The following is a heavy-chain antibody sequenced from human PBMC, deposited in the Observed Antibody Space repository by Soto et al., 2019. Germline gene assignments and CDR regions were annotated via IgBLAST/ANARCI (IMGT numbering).Heavy chain of an antibody. CDR2: MYPSGTI. J-gene: IGHJ4*02. CDR3: ARHIAVAGTRGFDY. D-gene: IGHD6-19*01. V-gene: IGHV4-4*02. Sequence: QVQLHESGPGLVKPSGTLSLTCAVSGGSISSNNWWSWVRQPPLKGLEWIGEMYPSGTINYNPSLKSRVTISVDKSKNQFSLELSSVTAADTAVYYCARHIAVAGTRGFDYWGQGTLVTVSS. CDR1: GGSISSNNW.